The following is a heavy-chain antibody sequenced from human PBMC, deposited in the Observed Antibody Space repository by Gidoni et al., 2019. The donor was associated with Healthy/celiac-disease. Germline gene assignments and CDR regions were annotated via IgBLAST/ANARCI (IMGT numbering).Heavy chain of an antibody. D-gene: IGHD6-6*01. CDR3: ARAPRARPRTRYFDY. Sequence: QLQLQESGPGLVKPSETLSLTCTVSGGSISSSSYYWGWIRQPPGKGLEWIGSIYYSGSTYYNPSLKSRVTISVDTSKNQFSLKLSSVTAADTAVYYCARAPRARPRTRYFDYWGQGTLVTVSS. J-gene: IGHJ4*02. V-gene: IGHV4-39*01. CDR1: GGSISSSSYY. CDR2: IYYSGST.